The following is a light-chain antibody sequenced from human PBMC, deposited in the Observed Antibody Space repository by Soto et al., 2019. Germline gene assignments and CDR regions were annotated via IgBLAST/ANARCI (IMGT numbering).Light chain of an antibody. CDR2: VAS. V-gene: IGKV3-20*01. J-gene: IGKJ1*01. Sequence: VLTQSPGTLSLSPGERATLSCRSSLSVSGSQLAWYKQKPGQPPRLLIYVASSRAAGIPDRFSGSGSGTDFTLTINRLEPEDFAVYYCQQYVTSRRPVGPGTKVDSK. CDR3: QQYVTSRRP. CDR1: LSVSGSQ.